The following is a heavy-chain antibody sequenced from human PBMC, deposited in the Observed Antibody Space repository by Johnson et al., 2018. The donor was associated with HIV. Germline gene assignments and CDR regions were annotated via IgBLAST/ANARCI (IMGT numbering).Heavy chain of an antibody. V-gene: IGHV3-30*18. CDR2: ISYEGNNK. D-gene: IGHD6-6*01. CDR3: AKVLPFEQLVPQGAFDI. J-gene: IGHJ3*02. Sequence: VQLVESGGGVVQPGRSLRLSCTASGFIFSNHDIDWVRQAPGKGLEWVGHISYEGNNKYYGDYVKGRFTISRDNSKNKLYLQMNSLGAEDTAVYYCAKVLPFEQLVPQGAFDIWGQGTMVTVSS. CDR1: GFIFSNHD.